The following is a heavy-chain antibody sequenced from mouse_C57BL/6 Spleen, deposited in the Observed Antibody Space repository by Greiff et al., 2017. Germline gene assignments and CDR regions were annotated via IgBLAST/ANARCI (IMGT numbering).Heavy chain of an antibody. CDR3: ARPYDYDVTWFAY. CDR1: GYTFTSYW. Sequence: VQLQESGAELAKPGASVKLSCKASGYTFTSYWMNWVKQRPGQGLEWIGYINPSSGYTKYNQKFKDKATLTAAKSSSTAYMQLRSLTYEASAVYYCARPYDYDVTWFAYWGQGTLVTVSA. J-gene: IGHJ3*01. CDR2: INPSSGYT. D-gene: IGHD2-4*01. V-gene: IGHV1-7*01.